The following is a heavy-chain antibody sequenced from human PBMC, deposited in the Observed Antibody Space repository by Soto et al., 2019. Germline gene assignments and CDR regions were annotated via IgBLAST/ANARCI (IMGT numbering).Heavy chain of an antibody. CDR2: ITPNSGGT. CDR1: RLAFTCYS. V-gene: IGHV1-2*04. Sequence: ASVNVSSKAPRLAFTCYSMQWVRQAPVQGLEWMGWITPNSGGTNYAQEFQGWVTMTRDTSIRTAYMELSRLRYDDMVVYYCSRDGEGIAVPRNCFDILGQGTIVT. CDR3: SRDGEGIAVPRNCFDI. J-gene: IGHJ3*02. D-gene: IGHD6-19*01.